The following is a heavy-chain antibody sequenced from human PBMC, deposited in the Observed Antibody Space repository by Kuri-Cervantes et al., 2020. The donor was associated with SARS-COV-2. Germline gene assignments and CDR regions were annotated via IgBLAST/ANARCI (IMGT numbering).Heavy chain of an antibody. V-gene: IGHV3-30*03. D-gene: IGHD3-22*01. J-gene: IGHJ4*02. CDR3: ARPSSGYYFSPFDY. CDR1: GFTFSSYS. CDR2: ISYDGSNK. Sequence: GGSLRLSCAASGFTFSSYSMNWVRQAPGKGLEWVAVISYDGSNKYYADSVKGRFTISRDNSKNMLYLQMNSLRAEDTAVYYCARPSSGYYFSPFDYWGQGTLVTVSS.